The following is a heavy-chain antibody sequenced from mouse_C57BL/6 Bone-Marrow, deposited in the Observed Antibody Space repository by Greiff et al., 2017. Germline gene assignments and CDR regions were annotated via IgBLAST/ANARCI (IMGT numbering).Heavy chain of an antibody. Sequence: EVQRVESGPGMVKPSQSLSLTCTVTGYSITSGYDWHWIRHFPGNKLEWMGYISYSGSTNYNPSLKSRISITHDTSKNHFFLKLNSVTTEDTATYYCARGDYYGSSLAWCAYWGQGTLVTVSA. V-gene: IGHV3-1*01. CDR2: ISYSGST. CDR3: ARGDYYGSSLAWCAY. J-gene: IGHJ3*01. D-gene: IGHD1-1*01. CDR1: GYSITSGYD.